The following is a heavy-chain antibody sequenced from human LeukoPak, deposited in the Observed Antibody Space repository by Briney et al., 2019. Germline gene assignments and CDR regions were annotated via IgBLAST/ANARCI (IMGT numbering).Heavy chain of an antibody. CDR3: AKELIQQQLV. V-gene: IGHV3-30-3*01. J-gene: IGHJ4*02. CDR1: GFTFSSYA. CDR2: ISYDGSNK. D-gene: IGHD6-13*01. Sequence: PGGSLRLSCAASGFTFSSYAMHWVRQAPGKGLEWVAVISYDGSNKYYADSVKGRFTISRDNSKNTLYLQMNSLRAEDTAVYYCAKELIQQQLVWGQGTLVTVSS.